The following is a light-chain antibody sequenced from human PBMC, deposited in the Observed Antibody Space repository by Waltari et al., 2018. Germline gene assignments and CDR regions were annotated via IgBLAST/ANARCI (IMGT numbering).Light chain of an antibody. CDR1: QSVLYSSNNKNQ. J-gene: IGKJ2*01. V-gene: IGKV4-1*01. CDR2: WAS. CDR3: HQYYSTPFT. Sequence: DIVMTQSPESLAVSLGERATINCKSSQSVLYSSNNKNQLAWYQQKPGQPPKLLLYWASTRESGVPDXXSGSGSETDFTLTISSLQAEDVAVYYCHQYYSTPFTFGQGTKLEIK.